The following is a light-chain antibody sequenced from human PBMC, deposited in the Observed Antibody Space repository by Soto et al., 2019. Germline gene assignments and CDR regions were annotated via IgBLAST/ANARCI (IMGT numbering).Light chain of an antibody. V-gene: IGKV1-17*01. CDR1: QGIRND. J-gene: IGKJ1*01. CDR3: LQQNSYPWT. Sequence: DIQMTQSPSSLSASVGDRVTITCRASQGIRNDVGWYQQKPGKATKRLNYIASSLQSGVPPRCRGSGSGTDFTLTISSLHPEEFATYYCLQQNSYPWTFGQGTKVEIK. CDR2: IAS.